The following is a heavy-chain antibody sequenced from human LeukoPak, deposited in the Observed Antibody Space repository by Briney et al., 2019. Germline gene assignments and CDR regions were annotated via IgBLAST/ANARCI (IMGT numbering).Heavy chain of an antibody. CDR3: ACGIAVAGTWFDP. D-gene: IGHD6-19*01. CDR2: ISSNGNTK. CDR1: GFTFTDYA. V-gene: IGHV3-30*04. Sequence: GGSLRLSCTTSGFTFTDYAFNWVRQTPGKGMEWVAIISSNGNTKSYADSLKGRFTISRDNFKNTLYLQMNSLRAEDTAVYYCACGIAVAGTWFDPWGQGTLVTVSS. J-gene: IGHJ5*02.